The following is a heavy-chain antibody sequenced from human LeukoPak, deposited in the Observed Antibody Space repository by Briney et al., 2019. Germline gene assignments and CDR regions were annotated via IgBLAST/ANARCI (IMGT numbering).Heavy chain of an antibody. D-gene: IGHD2-15*01. Sequence: HPGGSLRLSCAASGFTFSSYAMSWVRQAPGKGLEWVSAISGSGGSTYYADSVKGRFTISRDNSKNTLYLQMNSLRAEDTAVYYCAKDPDIVVVVAASFDYWGQGTLVTVSS. J-gene: IGHJ4*02. CDR2: ISGSGGST. CDR1: GFTFSSYA. CDR3: AKDPDIVVVVAASFDY. V-gene: IGHV3-23*01.